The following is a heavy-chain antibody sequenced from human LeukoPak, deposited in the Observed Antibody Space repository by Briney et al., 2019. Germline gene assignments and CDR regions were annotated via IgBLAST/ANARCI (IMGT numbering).Heavy chain of an antibody. D-gene: IGHD4-17*01. CDR1: GYTFTGYY. V-gene: IGHV1-2*02. CDR3: ARVHDYGETN. Sequence: ASVKVSCKASGYTFTGYYMHWVRQAPGQGLEWMGWINPNSGGTNYAQKFQGRVTMTRDTSISTAYMELSSLRSEDTAVYYCARVHDYGETNWGQGTLVTVSS. CDR2: INPNSGGT. J-gene: IGHJ4*02.